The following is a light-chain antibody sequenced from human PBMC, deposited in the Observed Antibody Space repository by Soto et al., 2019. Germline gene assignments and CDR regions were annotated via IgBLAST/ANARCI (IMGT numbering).Light chain of an antibody. J-gene: IGKJ3*01. Sequence: EIVLAQSPGTLPLSPGERATLSCRASQSVSSNYLTWYQQKPGQAPRLLIYGASSRATGIPDRFSGSGSGTDFTLAISRLEPEDFGVYYCQQYGSSPFTFGPGTKVDIK. CDR1: QSVSSNY. CDR2: GAS. CDR3: QQYGSSPFT. V-gene: IGKV3-20*01.